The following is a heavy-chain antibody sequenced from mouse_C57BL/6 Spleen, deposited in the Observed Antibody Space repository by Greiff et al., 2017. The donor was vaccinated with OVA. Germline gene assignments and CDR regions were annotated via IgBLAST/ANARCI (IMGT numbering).Heavy chain of an antibody. CDR1: GFTFSSYA. J-gene: IGHJ1*03. V-gene: IGHV5-4*01. CDR3: AREGGYYGPYWYFDV. CDR2: ISDGGSYT. Sequence: EVKLVESGGGLVKPGGSLKLSCAASGFTFSSYAMSWVRQTPEKRLEWVATISDGGSYTYYPDNVKGRFTISRDNAKNNLYLQMSHLKSEDTAMYYCAREGGYYGPYWYFDVWGTGTTVTVSS. D-gene: IGHD1-1*01.